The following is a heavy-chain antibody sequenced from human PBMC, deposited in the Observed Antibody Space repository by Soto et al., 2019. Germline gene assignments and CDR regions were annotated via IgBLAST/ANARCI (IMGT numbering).Heavy chain of an antibody. CDR2: ISYDGSNK. Sequence: VQLVESGGGVVQPGRSLRLSCAASGFTFSSYGMHWVRQAPGKGLEWVAVISYDGSNKYYADSVKGRFTISRDNSKNTLYLQMNSLRAEDTAVYYCAKVLRWFGELTRAFDIWGQGTMVTVSS. V-gene: IGHV3-30*18. J-gene: IGHJ3*02. D-gene: IGHD3-10*01. CDR3: AKVLRWFGELTRAFDI. CDR1: GFTFSSYG.